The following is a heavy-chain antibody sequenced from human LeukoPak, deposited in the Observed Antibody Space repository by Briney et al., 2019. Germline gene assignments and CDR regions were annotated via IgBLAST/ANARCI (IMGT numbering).Heavy chain of an antibody. V-gene: IGHV2-5*08. CDR2: IYWDDDK. D-gene: IGHD3-16*01. Sequence: TLSLTCTVSGGSISSYYWSWIRQPPGKALEWLALIYWDDDKRYSPSLKSRLTITKDTSKNQVVLTMTNMDPVDTATYYCAHGGGGDRAFDYWGQGTLVTVSS. CDR3: AHGGGGDRAFDY. J-gene: IGHJ4*02. CDR1: GGSISSYYW.